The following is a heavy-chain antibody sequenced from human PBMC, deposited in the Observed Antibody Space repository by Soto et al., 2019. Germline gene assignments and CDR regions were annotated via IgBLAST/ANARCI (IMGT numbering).Heavy chain of an antibody. Sequence: PSETLSLTCTVSGGSISSSSYYWGWIRQPPGKGLEWIGSIYYSGSTYYSPSLKSRVTISVDTSKNQFSLKLSSVTAADTAVYYCARSGIWFGELDYYYGMDVWGQGTTVTVSS. CDR2: IYYSGST. D-gene: IGHD3-10*01. CDR1: GGSISSSSYY. V-gene: IGHV4-39*07. CDR3: ARSGIWFGELDYYYGMDV. J-gene: IGHJ6*02.